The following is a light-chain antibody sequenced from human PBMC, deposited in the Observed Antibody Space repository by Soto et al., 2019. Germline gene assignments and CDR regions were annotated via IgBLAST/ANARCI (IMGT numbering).Light chain of an antibody. CDR2: KAS. CDR1: QSIRTW. J-gene: IGKJ1*01. CDR3: QQYNSYWT. Sequence: DIQMTQSPSSLSASVGNRVTITCRASQSIRTWLAWYQQKPGSAPKLLIYKASTLDSGVPSRFSGNGSGTDFALTINNVQPEDCATYYCQQYNSYWTFGLGTKVDIK. V-gene: IGKV1-5*03.